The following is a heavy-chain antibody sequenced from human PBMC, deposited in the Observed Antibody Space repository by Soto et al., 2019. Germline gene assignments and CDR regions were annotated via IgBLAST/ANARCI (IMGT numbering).Heavy chain of an antibody. CDR3: ASSDDSSGYYDI. CDR1: GGSISSGGYY. J-gene: IGHJ4*02. Sequence: QVQLQESGPGLVKPSQTLSLTCTVSGGSISSGGYYWSWIRQHRGKGLEWIGYIYYSGSTYYNPSLKTRXXIXVXXSKNQFSLKLSSVTAADTAVYYCASSDDSSGYYDIWGQGTLVTVSS. V-gene: IGHV4-31*03. D-gene: IGHD3-22*01. CDR2: IYYSGST.